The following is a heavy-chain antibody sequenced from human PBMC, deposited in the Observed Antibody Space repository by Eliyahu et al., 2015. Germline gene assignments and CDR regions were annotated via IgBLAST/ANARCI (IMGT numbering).Heavy chain of an antibody. J-gene: IGHJ4*02. Sequence: QVQLVQSGAELKTPGASVKVSCKASGFTFTTYYIHWVRQAPGQGLDWMGYFSPTTGGPHYAQNFQGRVTVTRDTSTSTVYMELSGLTSEDTAVYYCVREGGGITRPTKSFDYWGQGALVFVSS. CDR1: GFTFTTYY. V-gene: IGHV1-46*03. CDR3: VREGGGITRPTKSFDY. CDR2: FSPTTGGP. D-gene: IGHD5-12*01.